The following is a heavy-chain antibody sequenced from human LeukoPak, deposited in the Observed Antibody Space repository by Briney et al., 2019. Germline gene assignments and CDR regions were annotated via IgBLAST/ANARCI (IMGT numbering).Heavy chain of an antibody. J-gene: IGHJ4*02. V-gene: IGHV4-30-2*01. CDR1: GGSISSGGYS. CDR3: ARGKVSTSGYYFDY. Sequence: PSQTLSLTCAVSGGSISSGGYSWSWIRQPPGKGLEWIGYIYHSGSTYYNPSLKSRVTISVDRSKNQFSLKLSSVTAADTAVYYCARGKVSTSGYYFDYWGQGALVTVSS. CDR2: IYHSGST. D-gene: IGHD2-2*01.